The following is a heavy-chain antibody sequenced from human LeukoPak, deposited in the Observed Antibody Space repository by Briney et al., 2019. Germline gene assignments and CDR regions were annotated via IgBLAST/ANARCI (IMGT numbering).Heavy chain of an antibody. D-gene: IGHD3-10*01. CDR3: ARGRGDY. Sequence: SETLSLTCTVSGGSISNYYWSWIRQPPGKGLEWIGYIYYSGISNYNPSLKSRVTISVDTSKNQFSLKLNSVTAADTAVYYCARGRGDYWGQGTLVTVSS. CDR2: IYYSGIS. CDR1: GGSISNYY. J-gene: IGHJ4*02. V-gene: IGHV4-59*01.